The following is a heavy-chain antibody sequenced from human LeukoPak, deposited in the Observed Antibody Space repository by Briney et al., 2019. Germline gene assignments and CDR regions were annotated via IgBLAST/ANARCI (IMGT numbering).Heavy chain of an antibody. D-gene: IGHD4-17*01. CDR2: INPNSGGT. Sequence: ASVKVSCKASGYTFTDYYPHWVRQAPGQGLEWMGWINPNSGGTNYAQKFQGRVTMTRDTSIGTAYMELSRLRSDDTALYYCARGTTLTTLPYYYYYMDVWGEGTTVTVSS. V-gene: IGHV1-2*02. CDR1: GYTFTDYY. CDR3: ARGTTLTTLPYYYYYMDV. J-gene: IGHJ6*03.